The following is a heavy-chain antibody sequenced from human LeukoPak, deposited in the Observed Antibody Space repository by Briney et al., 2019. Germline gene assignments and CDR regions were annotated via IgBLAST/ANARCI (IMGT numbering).Heavy chain of an antibody. D-gene: IGHD3-9*01. Sequence: GGSLRLSCAASGFTFSSYAMSWVRQAPGKGLEWVSAISGSGGSTYYADSVKGRFTISRDNSKNTLYLQMNSLRAEDTAIYHCAKDLGASETYYDILTGYNYFDYWGQGTLVTVSS. CDR3: AKDLGASETYYDILTGYNYFDY. CDR2: ISGSGGST. CDR1: GFTFSSYA. J-gene: IGHJ4*02. V-gene: IGHV3-23*01.